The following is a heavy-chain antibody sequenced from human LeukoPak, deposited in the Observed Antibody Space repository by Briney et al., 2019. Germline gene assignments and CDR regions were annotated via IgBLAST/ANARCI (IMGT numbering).Heavy chain of an antibody. D-gene: IGHD6-19*01. CDR3: ARGWQWLVRGTFDY. CDR2: IYNSGST. Sequence: SETLSLTCTVSGASITSFYWNWIRQPPGKGLEWIGYIYNSGSTNYNPSLKSRIAVSVDTSKNQFSLKLSSVTAADTAVYYCARGWQWLVRGTFDYWGQGTLVTVSS. CDR1: GASITSFY. V-gene: IGHV4-59*12. J-gene: IGHJ4*02.